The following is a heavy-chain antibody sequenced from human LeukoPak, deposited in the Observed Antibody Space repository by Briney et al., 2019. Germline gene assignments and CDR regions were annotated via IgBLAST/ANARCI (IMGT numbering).Heavy chain of an antibody. CDR3: TRAKRVIFDY. D-gene: IGHD1-1*01. CDR2: INPNSGAT. CDR1: GYTFTGYY. Sequence: ASVKVSCKASGYTFTGYYMHWVRQAPGQGLEWMGWINPNSGATLYAQKFQGRVTMTRDTSINTAYMERSCLTSDDTAVYYCTRAKRVIFDYWGQGTLVTVSS. V-gene: IGHV1-2*02. J-gene: IGHJ4*02.